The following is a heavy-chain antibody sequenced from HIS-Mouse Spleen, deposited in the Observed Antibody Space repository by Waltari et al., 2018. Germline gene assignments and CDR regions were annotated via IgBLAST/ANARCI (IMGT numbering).Heavy chain of an antibody. V-gene: IGHV3-30*18. CDR2: ISYDGSNK. Sequence: QVQLVESGGGVVQPGRSLRLSCAASGFPFGSYGIHWVRQAPGKGLEWVAVISYDGSNKYYADSVKGRFTISRDNSKNTLYLQMNSLRAEDTAVYYCAKDTSGSYSDYWGQGTLVTVSS. J-gene: IGHJ4*02. D-gene: IGHD1-26*01. CDR3: AKDTSGSYSDY. CDR1: GFPFGSYG.